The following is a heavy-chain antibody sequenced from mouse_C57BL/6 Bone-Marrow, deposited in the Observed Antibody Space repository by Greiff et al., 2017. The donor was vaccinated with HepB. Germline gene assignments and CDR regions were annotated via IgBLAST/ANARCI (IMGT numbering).Heavy chain of an antibody. CDR3: ARSDGYYWFAY. J-gene: IGHJ3*01. CDR2: IYPGDGDT. D-gene: IGHD2-3*01. V-gene: IGHV1-82*01. CDR1: GYAFSSSW. Sequence: QVQLKQSGPELVKPGASVKISCKASGYAFSSSWMNWVKQRPGKGLEWIGRIYPGDGDTNYNGKFKGKATLTADKSSSTAYMQLSSLTSEDSAVYFCARSDGYYWFAYWGQGTLVTVSA.